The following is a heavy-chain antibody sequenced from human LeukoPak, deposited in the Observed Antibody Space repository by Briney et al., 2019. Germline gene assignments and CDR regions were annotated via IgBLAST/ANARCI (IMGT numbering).Heavy chain of an antibody. D-gene: IGHD1-26*01. J-gene: IGHJ5*02. CDR2: IYYSRST. Sequence: SETLSLTCTVSGGSVSSSSFSWGWIRQPPGKGLEWIGSIYYSRSTYYNPSLKSRVTISVDTSKNQFSLKLSSVTAADTAVYYCARSYSNWFDPWGQGTLVAVSS. V-gene: IGHV4-39*07. CDR3: ARSYSNWFDP. CDR1: GGSVSSSSFS.